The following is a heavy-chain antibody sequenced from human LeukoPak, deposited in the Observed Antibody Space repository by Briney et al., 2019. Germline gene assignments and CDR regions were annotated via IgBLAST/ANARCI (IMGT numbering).Heavy chain of an antibody. J-gene: IGHJ4*02. D-gene: IGHD5-12*01. CDR2: ITSTSSYI. Sequence: GGSLRLSCAASGFTFSSYSFNWVRQAPGKGLEWVASITSTSSYIYYADSVQGRFAVSRDNAKNLLYLQMNSLRAEDTAVFYCVRRGPNNSGLDYWGQGTLVTASS. CDR1: GFTFSSYS. V-gene: IGHV3-21*01. CDR3: VRRGPNNSGLDY.